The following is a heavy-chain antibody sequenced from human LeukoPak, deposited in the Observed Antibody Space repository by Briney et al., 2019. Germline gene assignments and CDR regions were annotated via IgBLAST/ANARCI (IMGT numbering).Heavy chain of an antibody. V-gene: IGHV3-21*01. D-gene: IGHD5-18*01. CDR1: GFTFSNFA. Sequence: GGSLRLSCAASGFTFSNFAMTWVRQAPGKGLEWVSSIVGSSSTYYADSLKGRFTISRDNAKNRLYVQMNSLRAEDTAVYYCATGSGLWSPDYWGQGTLVTVSS. J-gene: IGHJ4*02. CDR3: ATGSGLWSPDY. CDR2: IVGSSST.